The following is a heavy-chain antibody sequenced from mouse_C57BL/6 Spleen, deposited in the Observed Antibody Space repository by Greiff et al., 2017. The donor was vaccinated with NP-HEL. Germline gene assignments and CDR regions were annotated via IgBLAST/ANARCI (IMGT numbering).Heavy chain of an antibody. D-gene: IGHD2-4*01. Sequence: VQLVESGPGLVAPSQSLSITCTVSGFSLTSYAISWVRQPPGKGLEWLGVIWTGGGTNYNSALKSRLSISKDNSKSQVFLKMNSLQTDDTARYYCARNLVYYDYDWYFDVWGTGTTVTVSS. J-gene: IGHJ1*03. CDR3: ARNLVYYDYDWYFDV. CDR1: GFSLTSYA. V-gene: IGHV2-9-1*01. CDR2: IWTGGGT.